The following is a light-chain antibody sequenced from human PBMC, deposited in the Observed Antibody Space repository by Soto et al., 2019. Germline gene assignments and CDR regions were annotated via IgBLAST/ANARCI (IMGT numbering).Light chain of an antibody. Sequence: QSVLTQLASASGSAGQSVTIYCTETTSAVGGYNYVFCYQQHPGKAPKLMISEVSKRHSGVLERFSGSTSGNTASLTVCGLQAEDEADYDCNSYADSNMVVVGGGTKLTLL. CDR2: EVS. V-gene: IGLV2-8*01. CDR3: NSYADSNMVV. J-gene: IGLJ2*01. CDR1: TSAVGGYNY.